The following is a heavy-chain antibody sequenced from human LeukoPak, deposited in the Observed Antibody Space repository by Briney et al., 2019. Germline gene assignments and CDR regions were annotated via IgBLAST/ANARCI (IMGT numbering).Heavy chain of an antibody. D-gene: IGHD2-2*01. J-gene: IGHJ6*03. CDR2: IYARGST. CDR1: GDSVTNYD. Sequence: SETLSLTCTVSGDSVTNYDWSWIRQAPGKGLEWIGNIYARGSTTYSPSLKSRVTTSIDTSKNHFSLRLTSVTAADAAVYYCARWAECQLPFSYYYMDVWGKGTTVTVSS. V-gene: IGHV4-4*09. CDR3: ARWAECQLPFSYYYMDV.